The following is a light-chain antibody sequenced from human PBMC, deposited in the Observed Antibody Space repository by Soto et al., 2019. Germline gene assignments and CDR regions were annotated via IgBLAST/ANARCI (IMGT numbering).Light chain of an antibody. CDR3: QQVKSYPRT. V-gene: IGKV1-33*01. J-gene: IGKJ4*01. Sequence: DIKMTQSPSSLSASVGDRVTITCQASQDINNYLNWYQQKPGQAPKLLIYDASGLQSGVPSRFSGRKVGTQFILTIDSLQPEDFATYYCQQVKSYPRTFGGGTKVDIK. CDR2: DAS. CDR1: QDINNY.